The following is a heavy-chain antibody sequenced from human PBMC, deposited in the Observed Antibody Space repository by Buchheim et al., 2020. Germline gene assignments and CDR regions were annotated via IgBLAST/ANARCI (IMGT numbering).Heavy chain of an antibody. CDR2: INSDGSST. J-gene: IGHJ5*02. V-gene: IGHV3-74*01. CDR1: GFTFSSYW. D-gene: IGHD3-10*01. Sequence: EVQLVESGGGLVQPGGSLRLSCAASGFTFSSYWMHWVRQAPGKGPVWVSRINSDGSSTSYADSVKGRITISRDKAKNTLYVQMNSLRAEDTAVYYCARDAMVRGVPGWFDPWGQGTL. CDR3: ARDAMVRGVPGWFDP.